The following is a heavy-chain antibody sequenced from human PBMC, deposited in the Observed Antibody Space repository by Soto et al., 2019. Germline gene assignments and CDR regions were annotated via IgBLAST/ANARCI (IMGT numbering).Heavy chain of an antibody. CDR3: ARRARPDFYYMDV. CDR1: GFKLSGYA. D-gene: IGHD6-6*01. V-gene: IGHV3-64*01. Sequence: PGGSLRVFCAAAGFKLSGYAMDWVRQAPGKGLEYVSGISSNGVGTYYANSVQGRFTISRDNSKNTVYLQMGSLRPEDMAVYYCARRARPDFYYMDVWGRGTTVTVSS. CDR2: ISSNGVGT. J-gene: IGHJ6*03.